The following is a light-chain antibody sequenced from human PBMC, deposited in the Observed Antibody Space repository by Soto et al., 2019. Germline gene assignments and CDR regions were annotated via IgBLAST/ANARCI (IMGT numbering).Light chain of an antibody. V-gene: IGLV1-40*01. CDR1: SSNIGAGYD. J-gene: IGLJ1*01. CDR2: GNS. Sequence: QSVLAQPPSVSGAPGQRVTISCTGSSSNIGAGYDVHWYQQLPGTAPKLLIYGNSNRPSGVPDLFSGSKSGTSASLAITGLQAEDEADYYCQSYDSSLSGFYVFGTGTKVTV. CDR3: QSYDSSLSGFYV.